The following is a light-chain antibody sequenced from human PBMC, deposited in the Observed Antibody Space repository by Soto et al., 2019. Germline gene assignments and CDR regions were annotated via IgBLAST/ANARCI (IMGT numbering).Light chain of an antibody. J-gene: IGKJ4*01. V-gene: IGKV3-20*01. Sequence: EIVLTQSPGTLSLSPGEGATLSCRASQSVTSSYLAWYQQKRGQAPRLLMYDASSRATGIPDRFSGSGSGTDFTLTISRLGPEDFAVYFCQQYASSPLTFGGGTKVDIK. CDR3: QQYASSPLT. CDR1: QSVTSSY. CDR2: DAS.